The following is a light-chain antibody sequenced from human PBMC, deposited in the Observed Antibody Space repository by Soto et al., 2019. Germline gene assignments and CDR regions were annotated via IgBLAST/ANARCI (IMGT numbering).Light chain of an antibody. CDR2: EVS. J-gene: IGLJ2*01. Sequence: QPVLTQSASVSGSPGQSITLSCSGTSSDIGAYNYVSWYQQHPGKAPKLMIHEVSNRPSGVSTRFSGSKSGNTASLTISGLQADDEADYYCTSYTTTSSLGVFGGGTKLTVL. CDR3: TSYTTTSSLGV. V-gene: IGLV2-14*01. CDR1: SSDIGAYNY.